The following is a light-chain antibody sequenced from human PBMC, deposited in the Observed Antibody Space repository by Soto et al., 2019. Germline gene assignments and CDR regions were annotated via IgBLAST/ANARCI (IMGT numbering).Light chain of an antibody. CDR3: SSYTSSSTLVV. CDR2: DVS. Sequence: QSVLTQPASVSGSPGQSITISCTGTSSDVGGYNYVSWYKQHPGKAPKLMIYDVSNRPSGVSNRFSGSKSGNTASLTISGLQAEDGADYYCSSYTSSSTLVVFGGGTKLTVL. V-gene: IGLV2-14*01. CDR1: SSDVGGYNY. J-gene: IGLJ2*01.